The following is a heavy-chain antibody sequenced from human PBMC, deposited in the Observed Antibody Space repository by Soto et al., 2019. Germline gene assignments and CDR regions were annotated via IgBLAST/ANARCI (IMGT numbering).Heavy chain of an antibody. CDR3: ARAEVVVVAAVLKYNWFDP. V-gene: IGHV4-31*03. Sequence: SETLSLTCTVSGGSISSGGYYWSWIRQHPGKGLEWIGYIYYSGSTYYNPSLKSRVTISVDTSKNQFSLKLSSVTAADTAVYYCARAEVVVVAAVLKYNWFDPWGQGTLVTVSS. D-gene: IGHD2-15*01. CDR1: GGSISSGGYY. CDR2: IYYSGST. J-gene: IGHJ5*02.